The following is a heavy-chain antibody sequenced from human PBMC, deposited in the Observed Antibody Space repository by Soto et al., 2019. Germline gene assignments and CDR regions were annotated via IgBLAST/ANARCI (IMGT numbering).Heavy chain of an antibody. CDR3: TRDWGDIVVVPAAPGPRNPGHRLL. D-gene: IGHD2-2*01. CDR2: IRSKAYGGTT. V-gene: IGHV3-49*03. J-gene: IGHJ6*02. CDR1: GFTFGDYA. Sequence: GGSLRLSCTASGFTFGDYAMSWFRQAPGKGLEWVGFIRSKAYGGTTEYAASVKGRFTISRDDSKSIAYLQMNSLKTEDTAVYYCTRDWGDIVVVPAAPGPRNPGHRLLRGQGTTVTVSS.